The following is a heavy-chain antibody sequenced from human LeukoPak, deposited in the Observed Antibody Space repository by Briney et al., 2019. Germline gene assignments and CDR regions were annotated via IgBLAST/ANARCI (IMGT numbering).Heavy chain of an antibody. CDR3: ARDRGDGYDYFWDY. Sequence: SETLSLTCTVSGGSISSYYWSWIRQPPGKGLEWIGYIYYTGSTNYNPSLRSRVTISVDTSKNQFSLKLSSVTAADTAVYYCARDRGDGYDYFWDYWGQGTLVTVSS. D-gene: IGHD5-12*01. CDR2: IYYTGST. J-gene: IGHJ4*02. V-gene: IGHV4-59*01. CDR1: GGSISSYY.